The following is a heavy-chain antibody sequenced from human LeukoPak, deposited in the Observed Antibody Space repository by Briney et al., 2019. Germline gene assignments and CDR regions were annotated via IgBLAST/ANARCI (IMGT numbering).Heavy chain of an antibody. V-gene: IGHV3-30*04. CDR1: GFTFSSYA. J-gene: IGHJ5*02. CDR2: ISYDGSNK. Sequence: GGSLRLSCAASGFTFSSYAMHWVRQAPGKGLEWVAVISYDGSNKYYADSVKGRFTISRDNSKNTLYLQMNSLRAEDTAVYYCARESPPLLLWFGESWGQGTLVTVSS. CDR3: ARESPPLLLWFGES. D-gene: IGHD3-10*01.